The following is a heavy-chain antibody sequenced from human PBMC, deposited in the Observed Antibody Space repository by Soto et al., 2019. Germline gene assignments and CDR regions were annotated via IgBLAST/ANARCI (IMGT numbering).Heavy chain of an antibody. J-gene: IGHJ6*02. Sequence: PGGSLRLSCAASGFTFSSYAMHWVRQAPGKGLEWVAFISYDGSNKYYADSVKGRFTISRDSSKNTLYLQMNSLRAEDTAVYYCARTTDVVVPAAKPYYYYNMDVWGQGTTVTVSS. CDR2: ISYDGSNK. CDR3: ARTTDVVVPAAKPYYYYNMDV. V-gene: IGHV3-30-3*01. D-gene: IGHD2-2*02. CDR1: GFTFSSYA.